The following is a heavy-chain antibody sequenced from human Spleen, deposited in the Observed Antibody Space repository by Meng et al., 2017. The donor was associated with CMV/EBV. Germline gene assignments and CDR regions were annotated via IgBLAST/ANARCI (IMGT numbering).Heavy chain of an antibody. CDR2: ISYDGSNK. V-gene: IGHV3-30-3*01. CDR3: ARPGYSSSWYSSVGY. J-gene: IGHJ4*02. Sequence: GESPKISCAASGFTFSSYAMHWVRQAPGKGLEWVAVISYDGSNKYYADSVKGRFTISRDNSKNTLYLQMNSLRAEDTAVYYCARPGYSSSWYSSVGYWGQGTLVTVSS. D-gene: IGHD6-13*01. CDR1: GFTFSSYA.